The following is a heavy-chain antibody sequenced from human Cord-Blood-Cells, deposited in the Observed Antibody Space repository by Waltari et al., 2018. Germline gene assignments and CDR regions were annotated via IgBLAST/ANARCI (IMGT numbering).Heavy chain of an antibody. CDR1: GFPFSGSA. CDR3: AKERIGGYYWFDP. D-gene: IGHD3-10*01. Sequence: EVQMLESGGGLVQPGGSLRLSCAAPGFPFSGSAMSWVRQAPGKGLAWVSAISGSGGSTYYADSGKGRFTISRDNSKNTLYLQMNSLRAEDTAVYYCAKERIGGYYWFDPWGQGTLVTVSS. V-gene: IGHV3-23*01. CDR2: ISGSGGST. J-gene: IGHJ5*02.